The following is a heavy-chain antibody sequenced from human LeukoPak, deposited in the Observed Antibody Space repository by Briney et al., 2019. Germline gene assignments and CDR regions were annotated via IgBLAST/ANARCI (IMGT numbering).Heavy chain of an antibody. Sequence: PSETLSLTCAVYGGSFSGYYWSWIRQPPGKGLEWIGEVNHSGSTNYNPSLKSRVTISVDTSKNQFSLKLSSVTAADTAVYYCARARGYSYGYHYWGQGTLVTVSS. CDR2: VNHSGST. J-gene: IGHJ4*02. D-gene: IGHD5-18*01. CDR1: GGSFSGYY. CDR3: ARARGYSYGYHY. V-gene: IGHV4-34*01.